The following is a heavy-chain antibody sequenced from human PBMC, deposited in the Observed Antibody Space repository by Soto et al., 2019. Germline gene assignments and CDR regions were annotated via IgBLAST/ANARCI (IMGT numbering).Heavy chain of an antibody. D-gene: IGHD1-7*01. V-gene: IGHV4-59*01. CDR2: THYSGST. CDR1: GGSISGYF. CDR3: ARDKAGTTLNYYFGMDV. J-gene: IGHJ6*02. Sequence: ASETLSLTCTVSGGSISGYFWSWIRQPPEKGLEWIGYTHYSGSTNYNPSLKSRVTISVDTSKNHFSLKLTSVTSADTAVYFCARDKAGTTLNYYFGMDVWGQGTTVTVS.